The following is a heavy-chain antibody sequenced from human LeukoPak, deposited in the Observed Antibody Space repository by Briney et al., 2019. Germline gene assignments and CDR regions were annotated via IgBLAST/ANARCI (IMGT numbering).Heavy chain of an antibody. Sequence: ASVKVSCKASGYTFTSYGIRWVRQAPGQGLEWVAWISADDGNTNYAQTLQGRVTITTDTSTSTASMELRSLRSDGTAVYFCARCNSGCYYVCAFDMWGQGTMVTVSS. CDR3: ARCNSGCYYVCAFDM. CDR1: GYTFTSYG. V-gene: IGHV1-18*01. CDR2: ISADDGNT. D-gene: IGHD3-10*01. J-gene: IGHJ3*02.